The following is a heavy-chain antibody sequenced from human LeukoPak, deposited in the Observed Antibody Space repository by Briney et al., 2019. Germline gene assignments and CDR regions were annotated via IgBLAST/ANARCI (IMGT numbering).Heavy chain of an antibody. D-gene: IGHD4-23*01. Sequence: SETLSPTCTVSGGSISSSSYYWGWIRQPPGKGLEWIGSIYYSGITYYNPSLKSRVTISVDTSKNQFSLKLSSVTAADTAVYYCARLTTVVRDYWGQGTLVTVSS. J-gene: IGHJ4*02. CDR1: GGSISSSSYY. CDR2: IYYSGIT. CDR3: ARLTTVVRDY. V-gene: IGHV4-39*01.